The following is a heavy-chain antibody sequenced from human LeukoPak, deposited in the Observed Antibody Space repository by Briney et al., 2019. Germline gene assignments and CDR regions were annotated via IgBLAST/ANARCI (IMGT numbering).Heavy chain of an antibody. CDR1: GFTFSSYS. V-gene: IGHV3-21*01. CDR3: ASYSRTFDIWSGLDAFDI. D-gene: IGHD3-3*01. Sequence: GGSLRLSCAASGFTFSSYSMNWVRQAPGKGLEWVSSISSSSSYIYYADSVKGRFTISRDNAKNSLYLQMNSLRAEDTAVYYCASYSRTFDIWSGLDAFDIWGQGTMVTVSS. J-gene: IGHJ3*02. CDR2: ISSSSSYI.